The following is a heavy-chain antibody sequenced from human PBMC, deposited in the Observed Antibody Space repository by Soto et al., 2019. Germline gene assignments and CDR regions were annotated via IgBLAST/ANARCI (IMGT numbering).Heavy chain of an antibody. CDR1: GGSISSYY. CDR2: IYYSGST. CDR3: AREGVFYGSGDNWFDP. Sequence: SETLSLTCTVSGGSISSYYWSWIRQPPGKGLEWIGYIYYSGSTNYNPSLKSRVTISVDTSKNQFSLKLSSVTAADTAVYYCAREGVFYGSGDNWFDPWGQGTLVTVSS. D-gene: IGHD3-10*01. J-gene: IGHJ5*02. V-gene: IGHV4-59*12.